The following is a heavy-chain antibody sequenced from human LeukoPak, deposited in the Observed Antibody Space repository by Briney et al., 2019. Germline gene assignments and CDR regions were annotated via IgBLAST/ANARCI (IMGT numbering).Heavy chain of an antibody. CDR1: GFTFSSYE. CDR3: AREGGYGNSDFDY. V-gene: IGHV3-48*03. CDR2: ISSSGSTI. J-gene: IGHJ4*02. D-gene: IGHD6-25*01. Sequence: GGSLRLSCAASGFTFSSYEMNWVRQAPGKGLKWVSYISSSGSTIYYADSVKGRFTISRDNAKNSLYLQMNSLRAEDTAVYYCAREGGYGNSDFDYWGQGTLVTVSS.